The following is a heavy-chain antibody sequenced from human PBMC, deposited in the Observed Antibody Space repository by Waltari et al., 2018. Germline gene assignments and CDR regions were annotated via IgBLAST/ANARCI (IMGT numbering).Heavy chain of an antibody. D-gene: IGHD2-21*02. CDR3: ATHGGDFDGLSTTQDAFDM. V-gene: IGHV3-23*01. CDR2: ISDNGDHT. J-gene: IGHJ3*02. CDR1: GFSFSDFA. Sequence: EVQLLESGGALVQPGGSLRLSCAASGFSFSDFALSWVRQAPGKGLEWVSGISDNGDHTFYADSVRGRFTMSRDNSKNTLYLQLNSLRADDTAIYYCATHGGDFDGLSTTQDAFDMWGQGTLATVSS.